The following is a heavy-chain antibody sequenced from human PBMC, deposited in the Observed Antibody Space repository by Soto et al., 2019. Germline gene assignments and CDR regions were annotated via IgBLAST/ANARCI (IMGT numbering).Heavy chain of an antibody. V-gene: IGHV3-21*01. CDR2: TSKSDDT. J-gene: IGHJ4*02. D-gene: IGHD2-2*01. CDR3: AREGSIIIPAVSDF. Sequence: GGSLRLSCTVSGFAFNNYAINWVRQAPGKGLEWVSSTSKSDDTYYSGSVKGRFTISRDNAKSSVSLQMNTLRVEDTAVYYCAREGSIIIPAVSDFWGQGTLVTVSS. CDR1: GFAFNNYA.